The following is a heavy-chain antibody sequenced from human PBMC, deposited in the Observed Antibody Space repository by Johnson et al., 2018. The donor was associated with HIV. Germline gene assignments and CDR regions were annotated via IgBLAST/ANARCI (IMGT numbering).Heavy chain of an antibody. V-gene: IGHV3-9*01. Sequence: VQLVESGGGVVQPGRSLRLSCAASGFTFSSYAMHWVRQAPGKGLEWVSGISWNSGSMGYADSVKGRFTISRDNAKNSLYLQMNSLRAEDTAVYYCARGGKRVMAAFDIWGQGTMVTVSS. J-gene: IGHJ3*02. CDR3: ARGGKRVMAAFDI. CDR2: ISWNSGSM. CDR1: GFTFSSYA. D-gene: IGHD3-16*01.